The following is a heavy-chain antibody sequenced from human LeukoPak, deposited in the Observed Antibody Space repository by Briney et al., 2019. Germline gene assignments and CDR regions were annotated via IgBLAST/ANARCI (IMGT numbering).Heavy chain of an antibody. CDR1: GFTFSSYW. J-gene: IGHJ5*02. V-gene: IGHV3-74*01. CDR2: INSDGSST. CDR3: CVAVTTRPDP. Sequence: GGSLRLSCAASGFTFSSYWMHWVRQGPGKGLVWVSRINSDGSSTSYADSVKGRFTISRDNAKNTLYLQMNSLRAEDTAVYYCCVAVTTRPDPGGQGTLVTVSS. D-gene: IGHD4-17*01.